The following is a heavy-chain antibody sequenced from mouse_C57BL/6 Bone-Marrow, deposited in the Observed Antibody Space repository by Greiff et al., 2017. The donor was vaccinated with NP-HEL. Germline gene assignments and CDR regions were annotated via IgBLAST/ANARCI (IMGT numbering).Heavy chain of an antibody. Sequence: EVQLQESGGGLVKPGGSLKLSCAASGFTFSSYAMSWVRQTPEKRLEWVATISDGGSYTYYPDNVKGRFTISRDNAKNNLYLQMSHLNSEDTAMYYCARAGCYAMDYWGQGTSVTVSS. CDR2: ISDGGSYT. J-gene: IGHJ4*01. V-gene: IGHV5-4*01. CDR1: GFTFSSYA. CDR3: ARAGCYAMDY. D-gene: IGHD3-1*01.